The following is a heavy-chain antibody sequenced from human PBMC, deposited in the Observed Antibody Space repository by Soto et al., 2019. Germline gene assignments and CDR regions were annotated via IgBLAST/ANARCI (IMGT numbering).Heavy chain of an antibody. CDR3: ARAPYYDFLTGSPIRGGRYFDD. CDR1: GGSMSSGAYY. Sequence: SEALSLSYTVSGGSMSSGAYYLSRLRQHPGKGLEWIGYIYYSGSTYYNPSLKSRVTMSVDTSKIQFSLKLSSVTAADTAVYYCARAPYYDFLTGSPIRGGRYFDDWGQGTRVT. D-gene: IGHD3-9*01. CDR2: IYYSGST. J-gene: IGHJ4*02. V-gene: IGHV4-31*02.